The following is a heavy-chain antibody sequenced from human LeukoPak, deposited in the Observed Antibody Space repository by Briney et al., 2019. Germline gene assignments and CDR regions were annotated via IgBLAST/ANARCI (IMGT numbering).Heavy chain of an antibody. CDR2: IYHSGST. D-gene: IGHD5-24*01. Sequence: SETLSLTCTDSGYSISSGYYWGWIRQPPGKGLEWIGSIYHSGSTYYNPSLKSRVTISVDTFKNQFSLKLSSVTAADTAVYYCARLGEMATILDWFDPWGQGTLVTVSS. CDR3: ARLGEMATILDWFDP. J-gene: IGHJ5*02. CDR1: GYSISSGYY. V-gene: IGHV4-38-2*02.